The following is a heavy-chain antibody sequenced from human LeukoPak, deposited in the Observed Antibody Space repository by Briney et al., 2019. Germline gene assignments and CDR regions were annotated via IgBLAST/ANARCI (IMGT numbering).Heavy chain of an antibody. CDR2: IKQDGSEK. D-gene: IGHD3-10*01. V-gene: IGHV3-7*01. Sequence: GGSLRLSCAASGFTFSSYWMSWVRQAPGKGLEWVANIKQDGSEKYYVDSVKGRFTISRDNAKNSLYLQMNSLRAEDTAVYYCARESSMVRGPGFFDYWGQGTLVTVSS. J-gene: IGHJ4*02. CDR1: GFTFSSYW. CDR3: ARESSMVRGPGFFDY.